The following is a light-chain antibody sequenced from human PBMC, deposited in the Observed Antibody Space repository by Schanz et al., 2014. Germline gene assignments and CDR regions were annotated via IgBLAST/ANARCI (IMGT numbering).Light chain of an antibody. J-gene: IGLJ2*01. CDR2: ANN. CDR1: TSNLGASYD. V-gene: IGLV1-40*01. CDR3: QSYDSSLSVWGI. Sequence: QSVLTQPPSVSGAPGQRVTISCTGSTSNLGASYDVHWYQQLPGAAPKLLIYANNIRPSGVPDRFSGSKSGTSASLAITGLQAEDEADYYCQSYDSSLSVWGIFGGGTKLTVL.